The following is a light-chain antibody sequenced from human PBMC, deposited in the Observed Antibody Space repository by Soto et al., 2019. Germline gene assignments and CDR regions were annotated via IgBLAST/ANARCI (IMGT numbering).Light chain of an antibody. V-gene: IGLV2-14*03. Sequence: QSALTQPASVSGSPGQSITISCTGTSSDVGGYDYVSWYQQHPGKAPKLIIYDVTVRPSGISRRFSGSKSDNTASLAVSGLQPEDEADYYCSSYTKKDTLLFGGGTKLTVL. CDR3: SSYTKKDTLL. CDR1: SSDVGGYDY. J-gene: IGLJ3*02. CDR2: DVT.